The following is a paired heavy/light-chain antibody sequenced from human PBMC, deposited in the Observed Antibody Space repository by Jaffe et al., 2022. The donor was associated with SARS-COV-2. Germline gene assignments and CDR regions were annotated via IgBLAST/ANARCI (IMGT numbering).Light chain of an antibody. CDR2: AAS. CDR1: QGISNY. J-gene: IGKJ1*01. V-gene: IGKV1-27*01. Sequence: DIQMTQSPSSLSASVGDRVTITCRASQGISNYLAWFQQKPGKVPKVLIYAASTLQSGVPSRFNGSGSGTDFTLTISSLQPEDVATYYCQKYNSAPWTFGQGTKVEIK. CDR3: QKYNSAPWT.
Heavy chain of an antibody. J-gene: IGHJ5*02. CDR3: ARGRPSDP. Sequence: EVQLVESGGGLVQPGESLRLSCTASGFTFSSFSMTWVRQAPGKGLEWISYISPSGSPKYYADSVKGRFAISRDNAKNSLYLHMDSLRADDTAVYYCARGRPSDPWGQGTLVTVSS. CDR1: GFTFSSFS. CDR2: ISPSGSPK. V-gene: IGHV3-48*01. D-gene: IGHD6-25*01.